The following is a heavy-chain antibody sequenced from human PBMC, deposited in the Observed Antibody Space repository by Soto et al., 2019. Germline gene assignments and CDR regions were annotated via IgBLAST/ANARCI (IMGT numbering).Heavy chain of an antibody. CDR1: GFTFSSYA. V-gene: IGHV3-64*01. J-gene: IGHJ4*02. D-gene: IGHD2-15*01. CDR2: ISSNGGST. CDR3: ARASHLGYCSGGSCITLDY. Sequence: GGSLRLSCAASGFTFSSYAMHWVRQAPGKGLEYVSAISSNGGSTYYANSVKGRFTISRDNSKKTLYFQMGSLRAEDMAVYYCARASHLGYCSGGSCITLDYWGQGTLVTVSS.